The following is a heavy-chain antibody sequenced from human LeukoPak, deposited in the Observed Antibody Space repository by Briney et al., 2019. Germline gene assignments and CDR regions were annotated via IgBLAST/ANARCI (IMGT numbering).Heavy chain of an antibody. CDR3: ASTYGANYYGMDV. Sequence: PGGSLRLSCAASGFTFSDYYMSWIRQAPGKGLEWVSYISSSSSYTNYADSVKGRFTISRDNAKNSLYLQMNSLRAEDTAVYYCASTYGANYYGMDVWGKGTTVTVSS. CDR1: GFTFSDYY. D-gene: IGHD4-17*01. V-gene: IGHV3-11*06. CDR2: ISSSSSYT. J-gene: IGHJ6*04.